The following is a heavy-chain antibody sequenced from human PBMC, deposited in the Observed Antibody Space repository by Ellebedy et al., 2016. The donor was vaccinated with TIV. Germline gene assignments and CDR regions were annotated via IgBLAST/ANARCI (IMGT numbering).Heavy chain of an antibody. V-gene: IGHV3-7*01. D-gene: IGHD4-17*01. Sequence: GGSLRLXCLASAFTFNNDWMAWVRQVPGKGLEWVALINPDGSQREYVGSVKGRFTISRDNAQNSLYLQMNSLRAEDTALYYCARDPFNGALDYWGQGTLVTVSS. CDR3: ARDPFNGALDY. CDR1: AFTFNNDW. J-gene: IGHJ4*02. CDR2: INPDGSQR.